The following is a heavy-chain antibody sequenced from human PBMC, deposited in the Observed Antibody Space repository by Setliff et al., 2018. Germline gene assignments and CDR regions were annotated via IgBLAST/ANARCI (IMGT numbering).Heavy chain of an antibody. CDR1: GYTLSKYY. Sequence: ASVKVSCKASGYTLSKYYMHRVRQAPGQGLEWMGIINPSGGLTKYAQKFQGRVTMTSDTSTNTVYLEVSSLRSEDTAVYFCARDRFYNSWSGTSITAPHDAFDIWGQGTMVTVSS. D-gene: IGHD3-3*01. J-gene: IGHJ3*02. CDR3: ARDRFYNSWSGTSITAPHDAFDI. CDR2: INPSGGLT. V-gene: IGHV1-46*03.